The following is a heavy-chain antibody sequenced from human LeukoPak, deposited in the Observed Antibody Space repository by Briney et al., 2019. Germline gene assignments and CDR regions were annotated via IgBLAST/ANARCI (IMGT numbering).Heavy chain of an antibody. CDR1: GGSISSGGYH. D-gene: IGHD5-18*01. Sequence: SETLSLTCTVSGGSISSGGYHWSWIRQHPGKGLEWIGYIYYSGSTYYNPSLKSRVTISVDTSKNQFSLKLSSVTAADTAVYYCARQEGVDTAMVIDYWGQGTLVTVSS. CDR2: IYYSGST. V-gene: IGHV4-31*03. CDR3: ARQEGVDTAMVIDY. J-gene: IGHJ4*02.